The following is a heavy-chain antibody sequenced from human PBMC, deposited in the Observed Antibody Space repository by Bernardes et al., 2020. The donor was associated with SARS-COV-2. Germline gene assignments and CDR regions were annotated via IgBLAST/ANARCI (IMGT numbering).Heavy chain of an antibody. D-gene: IGHD5-12*01. CDR1: GFTSSSYA. J-gene: IGHJ6*02. Sequence: GRSLRLSCAASGFTSSSYAMSWVRQAPGKGLEWVSAISGSGGSTYYADSVKGRFTISRDNSKNTLYLQMNSLRAEDTAVYYCAKDWVEMATEGFDYYYYGMDVWGQGTTVTVSS. V-gene: IGHV3-23*01. CDR2: ISGSGGST. CDR3: AKDWVEMATEGFDYYYYGMDV.